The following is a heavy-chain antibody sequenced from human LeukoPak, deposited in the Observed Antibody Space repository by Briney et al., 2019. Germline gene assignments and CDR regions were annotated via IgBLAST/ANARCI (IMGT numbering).Heavy chain of an antibody. CDR2: IIPIFGTA. D-gene: IGHD2-15*01. CDR1: GGTFSSYA. Sequence: VASVKVSCKASGGTFSSYAISWVRQAPGQGLEWMGGIIPIFGTANYAQKFQGRVTITADESTSTAYMELSSLRSEDTAVYYCAAGVPAQYCSGGSCYYAYRGQGTLVTVSS. J-gene: IGHJ4*02. CDR3: AAGVPAQYCSGGSCYYAY. V-gene: IGHV1-69*13.